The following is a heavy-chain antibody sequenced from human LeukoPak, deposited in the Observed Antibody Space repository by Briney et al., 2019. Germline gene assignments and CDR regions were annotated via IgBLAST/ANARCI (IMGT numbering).Heavy chain of an antibody. D-gene: IGHD4-11*01. V-gene: IGHV4-34*01. Sequence: SETLSLTCAVYGGSFSGYYWSWIRQPPGKGLEWIGEINHSGSTNYNPSLKSRVTISVDTSKNQFSLKLSSVTAADTAVYYCARASTVIRYYYYYGMDVWGQGTTVTVSS. CDR2: INHSGST. CDR3: ARASTVIRYYYYYGMDV. J-gene: IGHJ6*02. CDR1: GGSFSGYY.